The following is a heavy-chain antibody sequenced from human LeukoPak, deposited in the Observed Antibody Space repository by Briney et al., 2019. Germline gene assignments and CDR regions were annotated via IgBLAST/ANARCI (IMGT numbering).Heavy chain of an antibody. CDR2: IYHSGST. D-gene: IGHD3-3*01. CDR1: GGSISSGGYY. CDR3: ATDTQIFSVIQNYHYYGMDV. Sequence: SETLSLTCTVSGGSISSGGYYWSWIRQPPGKGLEWIGYIYHSGSTYYNPSLKSRVTISVDRSKNQFSLKLSSVTAADTAVYYCATDTQIFSVIQNYHYYGMDVWGQGTTVTVSS. V-gene: IGHV4-30-2*01. J-gene: IGHJ6*02.